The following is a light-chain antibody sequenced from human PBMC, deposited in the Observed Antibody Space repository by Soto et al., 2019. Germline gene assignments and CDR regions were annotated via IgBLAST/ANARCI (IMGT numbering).Light chain of an antibody. CDR1: SSDVGGYNY. CDR3: SSYADSTLL. J-gene: IGLJ2*01. Sequence: QPVLTQPPSASGSPGQSVTISCTGTSSDVGGYNYVSWYQQHPDRAPRLMIYEVSKRPSGVPDRFSGSKSGNTASLTVSGLQAEDEADYYCSSYADSTLLFGGGTKLTVL. CDR2: EVS. V-gene: IGLV2-8*01.